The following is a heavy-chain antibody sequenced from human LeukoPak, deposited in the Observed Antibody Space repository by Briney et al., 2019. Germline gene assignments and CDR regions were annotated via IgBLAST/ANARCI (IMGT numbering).Heavy chain of an antibody. V-gene: IGHV1-2*02. CDR1: GYTFTDYY. CDR3: ASGVSSSWYSDY. D-gene: IGHD6-13*01. J-gene: IGHJ4*02. CDR2: INPSSGGT. Sequence: ASVKVSCKASGYTFTDYYMQWVRQAPGQGLEWMGWINPSSGGTNYAQKFQGRVTMTRDTSISTAYMDLSRLRSDDTAVYYCASGVSSSWYSDYWGQGTLVTASS.